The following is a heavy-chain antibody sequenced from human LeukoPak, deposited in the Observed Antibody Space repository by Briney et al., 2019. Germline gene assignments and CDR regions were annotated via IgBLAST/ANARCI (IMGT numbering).Heavy chain of an antibody. Sequence: SETLSLTCTVSGGSISSGGYYWSWIRQHPGKGLEWIGYIYYSGSTYYNPSLKSRVTISVDTSKNQFSLKLSSVTAADTAVYYCARGGRPGVDYWGQGTLVTVSS. CDR3: ARGGRPGVDY. D-gene: IGHD6-25*01. CDR1: GGSISSGGYY. V-gene: IGHV4-31*03. CDR2: IYYSGST. J-gene: IGHJ4*02.